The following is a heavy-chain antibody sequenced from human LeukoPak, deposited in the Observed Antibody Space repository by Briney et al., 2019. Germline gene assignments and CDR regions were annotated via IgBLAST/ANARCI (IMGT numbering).Heavy chain of an antibody. CDR1: GVSISTYY. CDR3: AGERGNLRGDAFDI. Sequence: SETLSLTCTVSGVSISTYYWTWIRQPAGTGLEWIGRIYSTGNTNYNPSLESRVTMSIDTSKNQFSLKLTSVTAADTAVYYGAGERGNLRGDAFDIWGQGTMVTVSS. D-gene: IGHD1-26*01. CDR2: IYSTGNT. J-gene: IGHJ3*02. V-gene: IGHV4-4*07.